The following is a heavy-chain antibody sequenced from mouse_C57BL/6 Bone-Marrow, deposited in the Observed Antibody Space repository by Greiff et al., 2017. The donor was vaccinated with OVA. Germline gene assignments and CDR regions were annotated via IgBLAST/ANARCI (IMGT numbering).Heavy chain of an antibody. D-gene: IGHD2-4*01. J-gene: IGHJ4*01. Sequence: VQLKESGEGLVKPGGSLKLSCAASGFTFSSYAMSWVRQTPEKRLEWVAYISSGGDYIYYADTVKGRFTISRYNARNTLYLQMSSLKSADTAMYYCTSGGSDYGYAMDYWGQGTSVTVSS. CDR3: TSGGSDYGYAMDY. V-gene: IGHV5-9-1*02. CDR2: ISSGGDYI. CDR1: GFTFSSYA.